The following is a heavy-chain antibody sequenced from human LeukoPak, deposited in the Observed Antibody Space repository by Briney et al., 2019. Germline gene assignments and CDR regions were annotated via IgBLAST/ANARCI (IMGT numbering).Heavy chain of an antibody. D-gene: IGHD2-2*01. V-gene: IGHV1-2*02. CDR1: GCTFTGYY. Sequence: GASVKVSCKASGCTFTGYYMHWVRQAPGQGLEWMGWINPNSGGTNYAQKFQGRVTMTRDTSISTAYMELSRLRSDDTAVYYRARERVVVPAAPWEPYYYYGMDVWGQGTTVTVSS. CDR2: INPNSGGT. J-gene: IGHJ6*02. CDR3: ARERVVVPAAPWEPYYYYGMDV.